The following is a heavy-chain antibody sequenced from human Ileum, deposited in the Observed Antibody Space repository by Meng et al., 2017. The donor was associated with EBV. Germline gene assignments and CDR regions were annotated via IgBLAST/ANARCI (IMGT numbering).Heavy chain of an antibody. CDR3: ARGRGNQPLFDF. D-gene: IGHD2/OR15-2a*01. CDR1: GGSFSTYT. Sequence: QVQLVQSGAEVKKPGSSVKVACKTSGGSFSTYTFSWVRQAPGQGLEWMGGLIPVLNKAKSAPRFQDRVTFTADETMTTAYMELSSLTFEDTAVYFCARGRGNQPLFDFWGQGTLVTVSS. CDR2: LIPVLNKA. V-gene: IGHV1-69*10. J-gene: IGHJ4*02.